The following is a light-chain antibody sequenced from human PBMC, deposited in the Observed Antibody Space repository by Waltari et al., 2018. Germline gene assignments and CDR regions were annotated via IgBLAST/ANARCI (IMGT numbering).Light chain of an antibody. V-gene: IGLV1-47*01. CDR2: RNN. Sequence: QSVLTQPPSASGTPGQRVTISCSGRRSKIGNTYLYWYQQLPGTAPKLLIYRNNQRPSGVPDRFSGSKSGTSASLAISGLRSEDEADYYCAVWDDSLSGRVFGGGTKVTVL. J-gene: IGLJ3*02. CDR3: AVWDDSLSGRV. CDR1: RSKIGNTY.